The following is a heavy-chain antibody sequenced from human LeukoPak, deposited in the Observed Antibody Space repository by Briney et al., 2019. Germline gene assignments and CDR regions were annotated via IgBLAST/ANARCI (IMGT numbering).Heavy chain of an antibody. V-gene: IGHV1-69*02. Sequence: SVKVSCKASGGTFSSYTISWVRQAPGQGLEWIGRIIPLLGIANYAQKFQGRVTITPDKSTSTDYMELSSLRSEDTAVYYCARAEESFWSGYPAELLAFDIWGQGTMVTVSS. CDR1: GGTFSSYT. D-gene: IGHD3-3*01. CDR2: IIPLLGIA. J-gene: IGHJ3*02. CDR3: ARAEESFWSGYPAELLAFDI.